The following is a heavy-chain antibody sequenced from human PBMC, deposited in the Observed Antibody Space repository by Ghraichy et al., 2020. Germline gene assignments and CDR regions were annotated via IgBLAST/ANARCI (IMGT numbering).Heavy chain of an antibody. CDR1: GFTFRSYA. J-gene: IGHJ6*02. Sequence: GGSLRLSCAASGFTFRSYAMGWVRQAPGKGLEWVSGISGTGGITDYADAVKGRFTISRDNSKNTLYLQMKSLTAEDSALYYCVKEGWGSSSQEDAMDVWGPGTTVTVSS. CDR2: ISGTGGIT. V-gene: IGHV3-23*01. CDR3: VKEGWGSSSQEDAMDV. D-gene: IGHD6-13*01.